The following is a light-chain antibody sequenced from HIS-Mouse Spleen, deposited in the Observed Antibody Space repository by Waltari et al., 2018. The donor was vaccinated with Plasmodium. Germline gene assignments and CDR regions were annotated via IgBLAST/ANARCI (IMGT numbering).Light chain of an antibody. CDR3: QAWDSSTVV. V-gene: IGLV3-1*01. J-gene: IGLJ2*01. CDR2: QDS. Sequence: SYELTQPPSVSVSPGQTASITCSGDKLGDKYACWYQQKPGQSTLLVIYQDSKRPSGIPERFSGSNSGNTATLTISGTQAMDEADYYCQAWDSSTVVFGGGTKLTVL. CDR1: KLGDKY.